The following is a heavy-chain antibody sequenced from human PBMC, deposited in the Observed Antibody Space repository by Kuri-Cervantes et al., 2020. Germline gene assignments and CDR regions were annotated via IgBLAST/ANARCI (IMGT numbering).Heavy chain of an antibody. D-gene: IGHD3-22*01. V-gene: IGHV3-23*01. J-gene: IGHJ4*02. CDR2: ISGSGGST. Sequence: GGSLRLSCAAPGLTFSSYAMSWVRQAPGKGLEWVSAISGSGGSTFYADSVKGRFTISRDNSKNTLYVRMNSLRAEDTAVYYCAKGTYDSRGYYLDYWGQGTLVTVSS. CDR1: GLTFSSYA. CDR3: AKGTYDSRGYYLDY.